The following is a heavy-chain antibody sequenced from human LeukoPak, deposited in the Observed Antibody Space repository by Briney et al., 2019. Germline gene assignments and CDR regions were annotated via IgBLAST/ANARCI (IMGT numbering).Heavy chain of an antibody. V-gene: IGHV3-7*01. CDR3: ARTVLFYGDYFYYYYYYYMDV. D-gene: IGHD4-17*01. Sequence: PGGSLRLSCAVAGFTFSSYWMSWVRQAPGKGLEWVANIKQDGSEKYYVDSVKGRFTISRDNAKNSLYLQMNSLRAEDTAVYYCARTVLFYGDYFYYYYYYYMDVWGKGTTVTVSS. J-gene: IGHJ6*03. CDR2: IKQDGSEK. CDR1: GFTFSSYW.